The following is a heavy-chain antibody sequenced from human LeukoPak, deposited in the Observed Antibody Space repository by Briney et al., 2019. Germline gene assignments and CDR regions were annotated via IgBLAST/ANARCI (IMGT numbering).Heavy chain of an antibody. D-gene: IGHD2-15*01. J-gene: IGHJ4*02. CDR1: GGSISSSSYY. CDR2: IYYSGST. CDR3: ARDPPNCSGGSCPDY. Sequence: SETLSLTCTVSGGSISSSSYYWGWIRQPPGKGLEWIGGIYYSGSTYYNPSLKSRVTISVDTSKNQFSLKLSSVTAADTAVYYCARDPPNCSGGSCPDYWGQGTLVTVSS. V-gene: IGHV4-39*07.